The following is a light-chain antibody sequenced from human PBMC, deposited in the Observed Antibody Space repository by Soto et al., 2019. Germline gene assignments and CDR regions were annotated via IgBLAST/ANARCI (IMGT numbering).Light chain of an antibody. CDR3: QQYNTWLT. CDR1: QSVSNN. CDR2: GVA. V-gene: IGKV3-15*01. J-gene: IGKJ4*01. Sequence: EIVLTQSPGTLSLSPGERATLSCRASQSVSNNYLAWYQQKPGQAPRLLIYGVATRATGIPARFSGSASGTEFTLTISSLQSEDFAIYYCQQYNTWLTFGGGTKVDI.